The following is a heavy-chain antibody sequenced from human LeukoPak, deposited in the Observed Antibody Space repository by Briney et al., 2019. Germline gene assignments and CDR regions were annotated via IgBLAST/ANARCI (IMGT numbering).Heavy chain of an antibody. J-gene: IGHJ4*02. Sequence: PGGSLRLSCTASGFIFSSYTMNWVRQAPGKGLEWISYITSSGSTISYADSVRGRFTISRDNVKKSVYLQLSSLRAEDMAIYYCARGGVNYGFDSWGQGALVTVSS. CDR1: GFIFSSYT. CDR3: ARGGVNYGFDS. D-gene: IGHD3-10*01. CDR2: ITSSGSTI. V-gene: IGHV3-48*01.